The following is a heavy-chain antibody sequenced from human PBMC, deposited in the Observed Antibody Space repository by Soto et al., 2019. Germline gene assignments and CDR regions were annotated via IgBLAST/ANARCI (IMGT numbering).Heavy chain of an antibody. CDR3: ARMGIVVVPAAAPPNYYGMDV. D-gene: IGHD2-2*03. V-gene: IGHV3-53*01. CDR2: IYSGGST. J-gene: IGHJ6*02. Sequence: PGGSLRLSCAASGFTVSSNYMSWFRQAPGKGLEWVSVIYSGGSTYYADSVKGRFTISRDNSKNTLYLQMNSLRAEDTAVYYCARMGIVVVPAAAPPNYYGMDVWGQGTTVTVSS. CDR1: GFTVSSNY.